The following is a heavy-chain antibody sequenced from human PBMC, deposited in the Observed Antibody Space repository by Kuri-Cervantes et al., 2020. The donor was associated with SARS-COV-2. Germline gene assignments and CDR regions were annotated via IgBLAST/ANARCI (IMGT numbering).Heavy chain of an antibody. D-gene: IGHD2-2*01. CDR3: ARVGYCSSTSCSRYYYYGMDV. CDR2: INPSGGST. J-gene: IGHJ6*02. Sequence: ASVKVSCKASGYTFTSYYMHWVRQAPGQGLEWMGIINPSGGSTSYAQKLQGRVTMTTDTSTSTAYMELRSLRSDDTAVYYCARVGYCSSTSCSRYYYYGMDVWGQGTTVTVSS. V-gene: IGHV1-46*01. CDR1: GYTFTSYY.